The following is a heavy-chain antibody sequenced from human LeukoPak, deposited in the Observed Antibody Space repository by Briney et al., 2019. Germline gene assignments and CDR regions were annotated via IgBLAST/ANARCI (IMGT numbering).Heavy chain of an antibody. CDR3: ARRKYYYGSGSSYFDY. CDR2: IYYSGST. D-gene: IGHD3-10*01. Sequence: SETLSLTCTVSGGSMSSYYWSWIRQPPGKGLEWIGYIYYSGSTNYNPSLKSRVTISVDTSKNQFSLKLSSVTAADTAVYYCARRKYYYGSGSSYFDYWGQGTLVTVSS. CDR1: GGSMSSYY. V-gene: IGHV4-59*12. J-gene: IGHJ4*02.